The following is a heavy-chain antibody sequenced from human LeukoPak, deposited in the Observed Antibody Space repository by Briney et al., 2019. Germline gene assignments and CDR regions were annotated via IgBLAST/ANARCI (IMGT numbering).Heavy chain of an antibody. Sequence: SETLSLTCTVSGGLISSYYWSWVRQPPGKGLEWIGYISYSGSTNYNPSLKSRGNISVEASKKQCFLTLSSVTAADTAVYYCARLVGARGFDIWGQGTMVTVSS. D-gene: IGHD1-26*01. CDR2: ISYSGST. CDR3: ARLVGARGFDI. CDR1: GGLISSYY. V-gene: IGHV4-59*01. J-gene: IGHJ3*02.